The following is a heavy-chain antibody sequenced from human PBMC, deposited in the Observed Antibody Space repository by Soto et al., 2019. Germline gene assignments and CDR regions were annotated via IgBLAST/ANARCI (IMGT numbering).Heavy chain of an antibody. Sequence: SETLSLTCTVSGGSVSSGTYYWSWIRQPPGRGLEWIGYIYSSGSTNSNPSLKSRVTILVDTSKNQFSLKLSSVTAADTAMYYCPTEFAHYYDGSYNFVYWGQGTLVTVSS. CDR3: PTEFAHYYDGSYNFVY. V-gene: IGHV4-61*01. CDR2: IYSSGST. J-gene: IGHJ4*02. CDR1: GGSVSSGTYY. D-gene: IGHD3-22*01.